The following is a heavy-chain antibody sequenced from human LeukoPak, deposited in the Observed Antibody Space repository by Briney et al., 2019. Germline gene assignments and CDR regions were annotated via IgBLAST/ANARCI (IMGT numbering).Heavy chain of an antibody. V-gene: IGHV5-51*01. Sequence: GGSLKLPLQGSGYRFTNYLIGWVRQMPGKGLEWMGIIYPGDSDNRYSPSLEGQVAISADKSSSTAYLQWSSLKASDSAMYYCARTNYGDYPFNDAFDIWGQGTMVTVSS. D-gene: IGHD4-17*01. J-gene: IGHJ3*02. CDR1: GYRFTNYL. CDR2: IYPGDSDN. CDR3: ARTNYGDYPFNDAFDI.